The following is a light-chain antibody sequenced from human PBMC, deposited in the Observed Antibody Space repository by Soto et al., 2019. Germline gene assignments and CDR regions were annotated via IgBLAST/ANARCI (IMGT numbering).Light chain of an antibody. J-gene: IGKJ4*01. CDR3: QQYNLLT. CDR1: QSISSW. CDR2: DAS. Sequence: DIQMTQSPSTLSASVGDRVTITCRASQSISSWLAWYQQKPGKAPKLLIYDASSLESGVPSRFSGSGSGTEFTLTISSLQPDDFATYYCQQYNLLTFGGGTKVDIK. V-gene: IGKV1-5*01.